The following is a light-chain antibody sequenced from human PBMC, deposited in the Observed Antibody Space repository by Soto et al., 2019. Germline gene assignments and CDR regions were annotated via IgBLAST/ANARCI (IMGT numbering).Light chain of an antibody. J-gene: IGKJ3*01. CDR3: QQYGTSPLT. Sequence: EIVLTQSPGTLSLSPGERATRSCRASHSVGSTYLAWYQQKPGQAPKLLIYGVSSRATGIPDRFSGSGSGTDFTLTISRLEPEDFAVYYCQQYGTSPLTFGPGTKVDI. CDR1: HSVGSTY. CDR2: GVS. V-gene: IGKV3-20*01.